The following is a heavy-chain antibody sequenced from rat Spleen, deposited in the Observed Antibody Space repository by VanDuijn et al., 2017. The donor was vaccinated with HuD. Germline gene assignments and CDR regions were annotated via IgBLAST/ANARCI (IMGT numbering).Heavy chain of an antibody. V-gene: IGHV5-7*01. J-gene: IGHJ2*01. D-gene: IGHD1-12*01. Sequence: EVRLVESGGGLVQPGRSLKLSCAASGFTFSNHDMAWVRQAPKKGLEWVATIIYDDSGTYYRDSVKGRFTISRDNAKSTLYLQMDSLRSEDTATYFCAREADVPFHYFDYWGQGVMVTVSS. CDR1: GFTFSNHD. CDR2: IIYDDSGT. CDR3: AREADVPFHYFDY.